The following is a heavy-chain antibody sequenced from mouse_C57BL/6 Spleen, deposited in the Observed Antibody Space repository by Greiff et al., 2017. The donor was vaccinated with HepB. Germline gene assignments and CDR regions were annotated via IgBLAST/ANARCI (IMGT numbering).Heavy chain of an antibody. V-gene: IGHV1-50*01. J-gene: IGHJ4*01. Sequence: QVQLQQPGAELVKPGASVKLSCKASGYTFTSYWMQWVKQRPGQGLEWIGEIDPSDSYTNYNQKFKGKATLTVDTSSSTAYMQLSSLTSEDSAVYYCARGNYDYGGAMDYWGQGTSVTVSS. CDR2: IDPSDSYT. CDR3: ARGNYDYGGAMDY. D-gene: IGHD2-4*01. CDR1: GYTFTSYW.